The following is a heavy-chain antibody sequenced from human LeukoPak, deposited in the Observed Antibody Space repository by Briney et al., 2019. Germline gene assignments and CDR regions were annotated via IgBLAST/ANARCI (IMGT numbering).Heavy chain of an antibody. CDR2: ISGSGGST. CDR1: GFTFSSYA. Sequence: PGGSLTLSCAASGFTFSSYAMSWVRQPPGKGLEWVSAISGSGGSTYYADSVQDRFTISRDNSKNTLYLQMNSLRAEDTAVYYCATFPYCTNGVCSDYWGQGTLVTVSS. J-gene: IGHJ4*02. D-gene: IGHD2-8*01. CDR3: ATFPYCTNGVCSDY. V-gene: IGHV3-23*01.